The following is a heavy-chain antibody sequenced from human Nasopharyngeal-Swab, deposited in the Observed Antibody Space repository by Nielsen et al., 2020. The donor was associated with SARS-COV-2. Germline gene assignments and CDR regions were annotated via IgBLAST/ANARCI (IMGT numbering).Heavy chain of an antibody. CDR2: ITHSGTT. J-gene: IGHJ5*02. CDR3: ARCWGPGASFDNP. V-gene: IGHV4-39*01. Sequence: WIPQPPGKGLQWIGSITHSGTTFYNPSLRSRVIISVDTAKNQLSLKVTSVTATDTAMYFCARCWGPGASFDNPWGQGALVTVSS. D-gene: IGHD1-26*01.